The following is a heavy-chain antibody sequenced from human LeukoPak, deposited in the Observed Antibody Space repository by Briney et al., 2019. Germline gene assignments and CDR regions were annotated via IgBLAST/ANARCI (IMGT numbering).Heavy chain of an antibody. D-gene: IGHD3-10*01. Sequence: SETLSLTCAVYGGSSSGHYWSWIRQPPGKGLEWIGEINPSGSTNYNPSLKSRVTVSVDTSKNQFSLKLSSVTAADTAVYYCARVYGSGSYYRYWGQGTLVTVSS. CDR3: ARVYGSGSYYRY. CDR2: INPSGST. CDR1: GGSSSGHY. J-gene: IGHJ4*02. V-gene: IGHV4-34*01.